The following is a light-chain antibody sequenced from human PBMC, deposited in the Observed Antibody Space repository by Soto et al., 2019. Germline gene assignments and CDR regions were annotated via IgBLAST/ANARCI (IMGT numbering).Light chain of an antibody. CDR3: QSVDSSANCVV. V-gene: IGLV3-25*03. CDR2: KDS. Sequence: SYELTQSPSVSVSPGQTARITCSGDALPKQYAYWYQQKPGQAPVIVIYKDSERPSGTPERFSGSSSGTTVTLTISGVQAEDEADYYCQSVDSSANCVVFGGGTKLTVL. J-gene: IGLJ2*01. CDR1: ALPKQY.